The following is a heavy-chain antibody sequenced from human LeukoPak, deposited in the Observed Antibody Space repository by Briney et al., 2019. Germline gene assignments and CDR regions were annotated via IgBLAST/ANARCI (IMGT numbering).Heavy chain of an antibody. CDR2: IYYSGST. D-gene: IGHD6-19*01. Sequence: SETLSLTCTVSGGSISSYYWSWIRQPPGKGLEWIGYIYYSGSTNYNPSLKSRVTISVDTSKNQFSLKLSSVTAADTAVYYCAAGYSSGWYYFDYWGQGTLVTASS. V-gene: IGHV4-59*01. CDR1: GGSISSYY. J-gene: IGHJ4*02. CDR3: AAGYSSGWYYFDY.